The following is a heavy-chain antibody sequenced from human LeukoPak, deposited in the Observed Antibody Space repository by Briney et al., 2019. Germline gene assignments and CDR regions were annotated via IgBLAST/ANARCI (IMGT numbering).Heavy chain of an antibody. CDR3: ARDRSSSWPCDY. D-gene: IGHD6-13*01. Sequence: PGGSLRLSCTASGFTFSSYAMSWVRQAPGKGLEWVSGTSGSGGSIFYADSVKGRFTISRDNSKDTLYLQMNSLRAEDTAVYYWARDRSSSWPCDYWGQGTLVTVSS. V-gene: IGHV3-23*01. J-gene: IGHJ4*02. CDR1: GFTFSSYA. CDR2: TSGSGGSI.